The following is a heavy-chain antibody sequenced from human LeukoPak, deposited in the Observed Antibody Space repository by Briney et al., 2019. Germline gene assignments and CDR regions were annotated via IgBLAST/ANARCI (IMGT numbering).Heavy chain of an antibody. V-gene: IGHV4-61*01. CDR3: AAEPSIAARSPGY. D-gene: IGHD6-6*01. CDR2: IYYSGST. CDR1: GGSVSNGNYY. Sequence: PSETLSLTCTVSGGSVSNGNYYWSWIRQPPGKGLEWIGYIYYSGSTNYNPSLKSRVTISVDTSKNQFSLKLSSVTAADTAVYYCAAEPSIAARSPGYWGQGTLVTVSS. J-gene: IGHJ4*02.